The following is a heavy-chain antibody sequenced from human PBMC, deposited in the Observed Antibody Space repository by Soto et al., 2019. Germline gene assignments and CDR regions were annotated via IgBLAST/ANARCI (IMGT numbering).Heavy chain of an antibody. J-gene: IGHJ4*02. Sequence: ETLSLTCTVSGGSISSYYSSWIRQPPGKGLEWIGYIYYSGSTNYNPSLKSRVTMSVDGSKNHFSLQLNSVTAADTAVYYCARGRLLPAVNFDYWGQGTLVTVSS. D-gene: IGHD2-2*01. CDR1: GGSISSYY. CDR2: IYYSGST. V-gene: IGHV4-59*12. CDR3: ARGRLLPAVNFDY.